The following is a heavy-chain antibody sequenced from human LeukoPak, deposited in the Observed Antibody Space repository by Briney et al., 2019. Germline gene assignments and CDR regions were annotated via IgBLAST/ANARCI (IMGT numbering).Heavy chain of an antibody. V-gene: IGHV4-39*07. CDR1: GGSISSSSYY. D-gene: IGHD3-3*01. CDR2: IYYSGST. J-gene: IGHJ3*02. Sequence: PSETLSLTCTVSGGSISSSSYYWGWIRQPPGKGLEWIGSIYYSGSTYYNPSLKSRVTISVDTSKNQFSLKLCSVTAADTAVYYCARDYRKFWSGYSDRPYAFDIWGQGTMVTVSS. CDR3: ARDYRKFWSGYSDRPYAFDI.